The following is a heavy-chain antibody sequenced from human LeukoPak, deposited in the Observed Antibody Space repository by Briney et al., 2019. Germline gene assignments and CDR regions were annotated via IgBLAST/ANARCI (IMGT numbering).Heavy chain of an antibody. J-gene: IGHJ3*02. CDR1: GFTFSSYA. D-gene: IGHD3-3*01. CDR2: ISGSGYNS. V-gene: IGHV3-23*01. Sequence: GESLRLSYAASGFTFSSYAMTWVRQAPGKGLEWVSAISGSGYNSYHADSVKGRFTISRDNSKNTLFLQMNSLRAEDTAIYYCAKWMVRRDFWSGAFDIWGQGTMVTV. CDR3: AKWMVRRDFWSGAFDI.